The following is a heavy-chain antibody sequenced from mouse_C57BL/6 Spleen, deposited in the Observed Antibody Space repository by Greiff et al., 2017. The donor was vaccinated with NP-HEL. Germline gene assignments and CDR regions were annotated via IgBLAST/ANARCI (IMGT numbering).Heavy chain of an antibody. Sequence: VQLKESGEGLVKPGGSLKLSCAASGFTFSSYAMSWVRQTPEKRLEWVAYISSGGDYIYYADTVKGRFTISRDNARNTLYLQMSSLKSEDTAMYYCTRDPPYSKDAMDYWGQGTSVTVSS. D-gene: IGHD2-5*01. V-gene: IGHV5-9-1*02. CDR1: GFTFSSYA. CDR2: ISSGGDYI. J-gene: IGHJ4*01. CDR3: TRDPPYSKDAMDY.